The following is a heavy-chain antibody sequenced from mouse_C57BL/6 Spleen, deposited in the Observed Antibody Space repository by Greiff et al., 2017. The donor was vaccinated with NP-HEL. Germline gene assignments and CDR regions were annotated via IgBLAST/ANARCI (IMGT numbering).Heavy chain of an antibody. CDR1: GFTFSDYY. CDR2: INYDGSST. V-gene: IGHV5-16*01. CDR3: ARVRERSGRFDY. Sequence: DVHLVESEGGLVQPGSSMKLSCTASGFTFSDYYMAWVRQVPEKGLEWVANINYDGSSTYYLDSLKSRFIISRDNAKNILYLQMSSLKSEDTATDYCARVRERSGRFDYWGQGTTLTVSS. J-gene: IGHJ2*01.